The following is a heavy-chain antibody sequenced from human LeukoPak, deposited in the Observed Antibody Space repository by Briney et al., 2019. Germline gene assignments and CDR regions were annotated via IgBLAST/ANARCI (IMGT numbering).Heavy chain of an antibody. Sequence: PGRSLRLSCAASGFSFSTYAMHWVRQAPGKGLEWVALISYDGVNKYYADSVKGRFTISRDNSKNTLYLQMNSLKAEDTAVYYCAKWRNSWYYFDDWGQGTLVTVSS. V-gene: IGHV3-30*18. CDR3: AKWRNSWYYFDD. CDR1: GFSFSTYA. D-gene: IGHD6-13*01. J-gene: IGHJ4*02. CDR2: ISYDGVNK.